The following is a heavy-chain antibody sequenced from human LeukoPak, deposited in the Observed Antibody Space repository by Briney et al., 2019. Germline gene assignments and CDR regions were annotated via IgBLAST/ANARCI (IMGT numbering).Heavy chain of an antibody. CDR1: GFTFSSYS. D-gene: IGHD3-16*02. V-gene: IGHV3-21*01. CDR3: ARDSLNDYVWGSYRSEYFQH. CDR2: ISSSSGYI. J-gene: IGHJ1*01. Sequence: GGSLRLSCAASGFTFSSYSMNWVRQAPGKGLEWVSSISSSSGYIYYADSVKGRFTISRDNAKNSLYLQMNSLRAEGTAVYYCARDSLNDYVWGSYRSEYFQHWGQGTLVTVSS.